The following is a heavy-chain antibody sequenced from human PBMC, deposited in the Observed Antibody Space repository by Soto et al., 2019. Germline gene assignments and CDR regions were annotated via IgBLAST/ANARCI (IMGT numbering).Heavy chain of an antibody. CDR2: ISSNGGST. D-gene: IGHD2-15*01. J-gene: IGHJ6*02. Sequence: HPGGSLRLSCAASGFTFSSYAMHWVRQAPGKGLEYVSAISSNGGSTYYANSVKGRFTISRDNSKNTLYLQMGSLRAEDMAVYYCARGVVVVAATYGMDVWGQGTTVTVSS. CDR1: GFTFSSYA. V-gene: IGHV3-64*01. CDR3: ARGVVVVAATYGMDV.